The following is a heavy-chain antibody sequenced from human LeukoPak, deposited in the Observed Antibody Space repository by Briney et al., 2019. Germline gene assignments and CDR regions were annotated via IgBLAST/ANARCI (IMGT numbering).Heavy chain of an antibody. CDR2: IYYSGNT. CDR3: AGSIAVAGMRVDAFDI. CDR1: GGSISSGDYY. Sequence: PSETLSLTCTVSGGSISSGDYYWSWIRQPPGKGLEWIGYIYYSGNTYYNPSLKSRLPISVDTSKNQFSLKLSSVTAAATAVYYCAGSIAVAGMRVDAFDIWGQGTMVTVSS. D-gene: IGHD6-19*01. J-gene: IGHJ3*02. V-gene: IGHV4-30-4*02.